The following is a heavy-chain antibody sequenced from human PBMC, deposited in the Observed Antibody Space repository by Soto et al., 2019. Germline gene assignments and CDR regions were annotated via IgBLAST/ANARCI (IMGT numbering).Heavy chain of an antibody. CDR3: VRDGLDYYDTGRLYFDN. CDR2: ISSSAVYI. J-gene: IGHJ4*02. V-gene: IGHV3-21*01. Sequence: AGSLRLSCAASGFNFITYSLSWVRQAPGKGLEWVASISSSAVYIDYADSVKGRFTISRDNANNSLYLQMNSLRAEDTATYYCVRDGLDYYDTGRLYFDNWGQGTLVTVSS. CDR1: GFNFITYS. D-gene: IGHD3-22*01.